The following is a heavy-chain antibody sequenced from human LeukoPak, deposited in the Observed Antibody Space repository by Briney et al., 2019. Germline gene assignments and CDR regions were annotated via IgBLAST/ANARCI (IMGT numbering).Heavy chain of an antibody. CDR2: IIPIFGTA. CDR3: ASGEAGRMVRGVINYYGMDV. Sequence: ASVKVSCKASVGTFSSYAISWVRQAPGQGREWMGGIIPIFGTANYAQKFQGRVTITADESTSTAYVELSSLRSEDTAVYYCASGEAGRMVRGVINYYGMDVWGQGTTVTVSS. D-gene: IGHD3-10*01. J-gene: IGHJ6*02. CDR1: VGTFSSYA. V-gene: IGHV1-69*13.